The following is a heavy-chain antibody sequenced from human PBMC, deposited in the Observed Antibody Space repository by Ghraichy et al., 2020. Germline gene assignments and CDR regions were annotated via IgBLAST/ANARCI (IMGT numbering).Heavy chain of an antibody. CDR2: IFFSGST. V-gene: IGHV4-61*01. J-gene: IGHJ6*02. CDR1: GGSVSSGNYY. CDR3: ARVVYYGMDV. Sequence: SQTLSLTCTVSGGSVSSGNYYWSWIRQPPGKGLEWIGYIFFSGSTNYNPSLKSRVTISIDTSKNQFSLRLSSVTAADPAVYYCARVVYYGMDVWGQGTTVTVSS.